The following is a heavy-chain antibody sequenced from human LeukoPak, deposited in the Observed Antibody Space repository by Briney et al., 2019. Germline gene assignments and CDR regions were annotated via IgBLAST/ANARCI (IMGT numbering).Heavy chain of an antibody. CDR3: GRSTSGSFDY. J-gene: IGHJ4*02. V-gene: IGHV5-51*01. CDR2: IYPAYSHA. CDR1: GYSFTYYW. D-gene: IGHD3-22*01. Sequence: ESLKISCKASGYSFTYYWIGWGRQMPGKGLEGMAIIYPAYSHARYTYSPSFQGPVTISADKSISTPYIQWSSLKASDTDMYYCGRSTSGSFDYWGQGTPVTVSS.